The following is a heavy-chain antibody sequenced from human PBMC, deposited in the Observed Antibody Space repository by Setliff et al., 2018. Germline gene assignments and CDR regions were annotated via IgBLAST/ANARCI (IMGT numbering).Heavy chain of an antibody. Sequence: GASVKVSCKASGYTFTSYDINWVRQATGQGLEWMGWMNPNSGNTGYAQKFQGRVTITTDESTSTAYMELSSLRSEDTAVYYCARDRLERLDAFDIWGQGTMVTVSS. CDR2: MNPNSGNT. CDR3: ARDRLERLDAFDI. D-gene: IGHD1-1*01. V-gene: IGHV1-8*03. J-gene: IGHJ3*02. CDR1: GYTFTSYD.